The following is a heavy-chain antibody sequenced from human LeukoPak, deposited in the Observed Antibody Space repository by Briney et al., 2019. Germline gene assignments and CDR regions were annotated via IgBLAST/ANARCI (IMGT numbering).Heavy chain of an antibody. J-gene: IGHJ4*02. CDR2: VYYTGST. CDR1: SGFITAYY. V-gene: IGHV4-59*01. D-gene: IGHD7-27*01. Sequence: SETLSLTCSVSSGFITAYYWSWIRQPPGKGLEWIGYVYYTGSTEYNPSLRSRVTISLEMSTHQFSLNLTSVTAADTAVYYCATNTGTVFDYWGQGALVTVSS. CDR3: ATNTGTVFDY.